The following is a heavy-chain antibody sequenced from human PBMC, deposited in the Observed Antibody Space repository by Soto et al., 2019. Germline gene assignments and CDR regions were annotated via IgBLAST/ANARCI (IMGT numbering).Heavy chain of an antibody. Sequence: GGSLRLSCAASGFTFRSYSMNWVRQAPGKGLEWVSHISSSGSTKYHADSVKGRFTISRDNGKNSLYLQMNSLRAEDTAVYYWSSRGYSYGAHFDYWGQGTLVTVSS. CDR3: SSRGYSYGAHFDY. V-gene: IGHV3-48*01. CDR1: GFTFRSYS. D-gene: IGHD5-18*01. J-gene: IGHJ4*02. CDR2: ISSSGSTK.